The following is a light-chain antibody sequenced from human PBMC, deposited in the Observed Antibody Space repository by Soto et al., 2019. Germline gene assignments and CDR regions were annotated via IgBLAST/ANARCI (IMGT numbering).Light chain of an antibody. V-gene: IGKV3-11*01. J-gene: IGKJ5*01. CDR3: QQRSNWPQIT. Sequence: EIVLTQSPATLSLSPEEGATLSCRARQSITNYLAWYQQKPGQAPRLLIYDVSNRATGIPARFSGSGSGTDFTLTIGSLEPEDFAVYYCQQRSNWPQITFGQGTRLEIK. CDR1: QSITNY. CDR2: DVS.